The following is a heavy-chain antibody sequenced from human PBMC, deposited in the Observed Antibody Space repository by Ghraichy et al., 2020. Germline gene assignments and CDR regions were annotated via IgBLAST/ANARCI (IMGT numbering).Heavy chain of an antibody. CDR3: ARENSSSWPYYYYYYGMDV. D-gene: IGHD6-13*01. CDR1: GFTFSSYS. CDR2: ISSNSSYI. V-gene: IGHV3-21*01. J-gene: IGHJ6*02. Sequence: GGSLRLSCAASGFTFSSYSMNWVRQAPGKGLEWVSSISSNSSYIYYADSVKGRFTISRDNAKNSLYLQMNSLRAEDTAVYYCARENSSSWPYYYYYYGMDVWGQGTTVTVSS.